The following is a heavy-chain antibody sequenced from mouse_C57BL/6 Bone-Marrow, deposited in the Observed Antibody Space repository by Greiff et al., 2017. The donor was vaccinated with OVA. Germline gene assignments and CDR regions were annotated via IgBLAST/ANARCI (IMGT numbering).Heavy chain of an antibody. CDR2: ILPGSGST. D-gene: IGHD2-4*01. V-gene: IGHV1-9*01. J-gene: IGHJ4*01. CDR3: ARSRDYDGRYYYAMDY. CDR1: GYTFTGYW. Sequence: QVQLQQSGAELMKPGASVKLSCKATGYTFTGYWIEWVKQRPGHGLALIGEILPGSGSTNYNEKFKGKATFTADTSSNTAYMQLSSLTTEDSAIYYCARSRDYDGRYYYAMDYWGQGTSVTVSS.